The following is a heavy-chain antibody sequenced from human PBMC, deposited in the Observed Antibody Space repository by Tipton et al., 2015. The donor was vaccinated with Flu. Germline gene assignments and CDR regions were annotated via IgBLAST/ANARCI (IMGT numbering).Heavy chain of an antibody. V-gene: IGHV4-39*07. J-gene: IGHJ3*02. D-gene: IGHD6-13*01. Sequence: TLSLTCTVSGGSISSSSYYWGWIRQPPGKGLERIGSIYYSGSTYYNPSLKSRVTISVDTSKNQFSLKLSSVTAADTAVYYCAGDSRQQGAVDIWGQGTMVTVSS. CDR3: AGDSRQQGAVDI. CDR2: IYYSGST. CDR1: GGSISSSSYY.